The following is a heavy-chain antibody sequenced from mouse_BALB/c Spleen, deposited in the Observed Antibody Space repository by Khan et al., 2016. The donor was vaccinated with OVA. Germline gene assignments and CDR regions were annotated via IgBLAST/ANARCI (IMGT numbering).Heavy chain of an antibody. V-gene: IGHV2-9*02. Sequence: QVQLKESGPAMVAPSQSLSITCTVSGFSLTNYGVHWVRQPPGKGLEWLGVIWAGGSTNYNSALMSRLSISKDNSKSQVFLQMNRLQTDDTAMYYCARYYGNYGWYFDVWGAGTMVTVSS. CDR1: GFSLTNYG. J-gene: IGHJ1*01. CDR2: IWAGGST. CDR3: ARYYGNYGWYFDV. D-gene: IGHD2-1*01.